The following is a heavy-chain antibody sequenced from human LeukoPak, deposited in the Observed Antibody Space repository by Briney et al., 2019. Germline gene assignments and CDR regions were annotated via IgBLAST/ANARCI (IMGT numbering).Heavy chain of an antibody. V-gene: IGHV3-33*01. J-gene: IGHJ3*02. Sequence: PGGSLRLSCAASGFTFSSYGMHWVRQAPGKGLEWVAVIWYDGSNKYYADSVKGRFTISRDNSKNTLYLQMNSLRAEDTAVYYCARGPLSMAHDAFDIWGQGTMVTVSS. CDR2: IWYDGSNK. CDR3: ARGPLSMAHDAFDI. D-gene: IGHD2/OR15-2a*01. CDR1: GFTFSSYG.